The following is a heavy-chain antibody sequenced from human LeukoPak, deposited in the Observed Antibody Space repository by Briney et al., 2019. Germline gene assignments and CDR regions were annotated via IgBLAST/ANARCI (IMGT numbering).Heavy chain of an antibody. D-gene: IGHD3-9*01. J-gene: IGHJ4*02. CDR2: IKQDGSIK. V-gene: IGHV3-7*01. CDR1: GFTFSSYW. CDR3: ARVRWEMTGYWGADY. Sequence: GGSLRLSCAASGFTFSSYWMSWVRQAPGKGLEWVANIKQDGSIKYYADSVKGRFTISRDNSKNTLYLQMNSLRAEDTAVYYCARVRWEMTGYWGADYWGQGTLVTVSS.